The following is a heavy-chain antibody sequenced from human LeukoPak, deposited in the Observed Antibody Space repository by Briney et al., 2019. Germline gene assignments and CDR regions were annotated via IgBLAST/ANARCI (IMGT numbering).Heavy chain of an antibody. V-gene: IGHV3-23*01. J-gene: IGHJ4*02. CDR3: ARSSGSNRPFDY. CDR2: ISAGGGTT. D-gene: IGHD1-26*01. CDR1: GFSFSNYA. Sequence: GGSLRLSCAASGFSFSNYAMSWVRQAPGQGLEWVSVISAGGGTTSYADSVKGRFTASRDNSRNTLYLQMNSLRAEDTAVYYCARSSGSNRPFDYWGQGTLVTVSS.